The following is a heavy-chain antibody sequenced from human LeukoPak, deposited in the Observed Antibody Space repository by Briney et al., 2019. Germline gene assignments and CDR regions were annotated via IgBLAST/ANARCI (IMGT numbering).Heavy chain of an antibody. D-gene: IGHD3-16*01. J-gene: IGHJ6*02. CDR1: GFTFSSYW. Sequence: GGSLRLSCAASGFTFSSYWMHWVRQAPGKGLVWVAQINGDGSVTSYADSMKGRFTISRDNAKNTLYLHINSLRAEDTAVFYCVRGAYYFYGMDVWGQGTTVTASS. V-gene: IGHV3-74*01. CDR2: INGDGSVT. CDR3: VRGAYYFYGMDV.